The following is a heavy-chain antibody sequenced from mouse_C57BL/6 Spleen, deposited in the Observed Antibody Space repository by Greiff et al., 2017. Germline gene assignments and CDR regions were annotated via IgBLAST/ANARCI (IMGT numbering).Heavy chain of an antibody. J-gene: IGHJ2*01. V-gene: IGHV1-82*01. CDR2: IYPGDGDT. Sequence: QVQLQQSGPELVKPGASVKISCKASGYAFSSSWMNWVKQRPGKGLEWIGRIYPGDGDTNYNGKFKGKATLTADKSSSTAYMQLSSLTSEDSAVYFCARKVPFDYWGQGTTLTVSS. D-gene: IGHD1-3*01. CDR1: GYAFSSSW. CDR3: ARKVPFDY.